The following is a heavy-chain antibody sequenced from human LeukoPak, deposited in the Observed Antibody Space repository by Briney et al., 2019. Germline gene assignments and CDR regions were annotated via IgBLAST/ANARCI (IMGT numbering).Heavy chain of an antibody. CDR1: GFTFNNYA. CDR3: ARVLGQVVVIYDAFDI. V-gene: IGHV3-23*01. J-gene: IGHJ3*02. Sequence: GGSLRLSCAASGFTFNNYAMSWVRQTPGKGLEWVSSISGSGGRTYYTDSVKGRFTISRDNAKNSLYLQMNSLRAEDTAVYYCARVLGQVVVIYDAFDIWGQGTMVTVSS. D-gene: IGHD3-22*01. CDR2: ISGSGGRT.